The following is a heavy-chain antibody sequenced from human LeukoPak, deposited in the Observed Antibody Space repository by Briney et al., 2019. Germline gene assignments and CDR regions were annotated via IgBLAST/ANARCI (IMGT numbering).Heavy chain of an antibody. Sequence: SVTVSCKASGGTFSSYAISWVRQAPGQGLEWMGGIIPIFGTANYAQKFQGRVTITTDESASTAYMELSSLRSEDTAVYYCASLETYYYDSSGYYYWGQGTLVTVSS. V-gene: IGHV1-69*05. CDR2: IIPIFGTA. J-gene: IGHJ4*02. CDR1: GGTFSSYA. CDR3: ASLETYYYDSSGYYY. D-gene: IGHD3-22*01.